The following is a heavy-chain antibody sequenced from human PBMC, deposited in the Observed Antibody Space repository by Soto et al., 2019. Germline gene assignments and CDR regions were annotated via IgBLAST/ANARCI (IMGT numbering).Heavy chain of an antibody. CDR3: ARVVYCSGGSCYGGDRTYGMDV. D-gene: IGHD2-15*01. J-gene: IGHJ6*02. Sequence: SETLSLTCTVSGGSISSGGYYWSWIRQHPGKGLEGIGYIYYSGSTYYNPSLKSRVTISVDTSKNQFSLKLSSVTAADTAVYYCARVVYCSGGSCYGGDRTYGMDVWGQGTTVTVSS. CDR1: GGSISSGGYY. CDR2: IYYSGST. V-gene: IGHV4-31*03.